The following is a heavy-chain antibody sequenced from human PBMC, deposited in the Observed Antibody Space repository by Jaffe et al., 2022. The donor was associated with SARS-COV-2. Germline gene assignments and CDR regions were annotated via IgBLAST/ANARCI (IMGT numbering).Heavy chain of an antibody. CDR2: ISGSDGDT. CDR3: AKDRRSLLWFGELGWFDP. J-gene: IGHJ5*02. V-gene: IGHV3-23*01. Sequence: EEQLLESGGDLVQPGGSLRLSCAASGFIFSSYAMNWVRQAPGKGLEWVSAISGSDGDTAYADSVKGRFTISRDNSKNTLFLQMNSLRAEDTAIYYCAKDRRSLLWFGELGWFDPWGQGTLVTVSS. CDR1: GFIFSSYA. D-gene: IGHD3-10*01.